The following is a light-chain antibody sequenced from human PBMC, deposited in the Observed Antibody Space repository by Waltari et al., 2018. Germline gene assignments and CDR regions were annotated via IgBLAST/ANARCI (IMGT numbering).Light chain of an antibody. CDR1: SNNVGNQG. CDR3: SAWDSSLSAWV. V-gene: IGLV10-54*01. J-gene: IGLJ3*02. CDR2: RNN. Sequence: QAGLTQPPSMSKGLRQTATLTCTVNSNNVGNQGVAWLQQHQGHPPKLLSYRNNNRPSGISERFSASTSGDTASLTITGLQPEDEADYYCSAWDSSLSAWVFGGGTKLTVL.